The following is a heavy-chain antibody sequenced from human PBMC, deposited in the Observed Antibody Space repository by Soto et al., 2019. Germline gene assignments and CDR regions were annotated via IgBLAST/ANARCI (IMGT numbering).Heavy chain of an antibody. CDR1: GGSMSSSNW. D-gene: IGHD3-10*01. CDR3: ARAYGYYFDY. J-gene: IGHJ4*02. CDR2: IYYSGST. V-gene: IGHV4-4*02. Sequence: SETLSLTCTVSGGSMSSSNWWNWVRQPPGKGLEWIGYIYYSGSTNYNPSLKSRVTISVDTSKNQFSLKLSSVTAADTAVYYCARAYGYYFDYWGQGTLVTVSS.